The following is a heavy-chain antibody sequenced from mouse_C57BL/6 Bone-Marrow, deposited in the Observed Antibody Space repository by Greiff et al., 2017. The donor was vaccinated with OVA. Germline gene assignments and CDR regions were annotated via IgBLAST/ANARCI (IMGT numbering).Heavy chain of an antibody. D-gene: IGHD1-3*01. CDR1: GFTFSSYT. CDR3: ARHKSNYFDY. CDR2: ISGGGGNT. V-gene: IGHV5-9*01. J-gene: IGHJ2*01. Sequence: EVMLVESGGGLVKPGGSLKLSCAASGFTFSSYTMSWVRQTPEKRLEWVATISGGGGNTYYPDSVKGRFTISRDNAKNTLYLQMSSLRSEDTALYYCARHKSNYFDYWGQGTTLTVSS.